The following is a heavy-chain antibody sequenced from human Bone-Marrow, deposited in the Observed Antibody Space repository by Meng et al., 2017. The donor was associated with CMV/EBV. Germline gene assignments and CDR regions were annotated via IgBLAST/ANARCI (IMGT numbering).Heavy chain of an antibody. CDR1: GGPISSGGYY. J-gene: IGHJ6*02. CDR2: IYYSGST. D-gene: IGHD3-3*01. V-gene: IGHV4-31*03. CDR3: ARIYAGHLDYDFWSGYYKTYYYYYYGMDV. Sequence: LRLSCTVSGGPISSGGYYWSWIRQHPGKGLEWIGYIYYSGSTYYNPSLKSRVTISVDTSKNQFSLKLSSVTAADTAVYYCARIYAGHLDYDFWSGYYKTYYYYYYGMDVWGQGTTVTVYS.